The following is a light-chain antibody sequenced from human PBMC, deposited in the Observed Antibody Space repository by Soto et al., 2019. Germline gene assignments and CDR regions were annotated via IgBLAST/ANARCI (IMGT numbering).Light chain of an antibody. V-gene: IGKV1-5*01. CDR1: RNIERW. CDR2: DAS. Sequence: DIQMTQSPSTLSASLGDRVTITCRASRNIERWLAWYQQKPGKAPRLLIYDASTLETGVPSRFSGGGSGTEFTLTISTIQPDDNATDYCQHCDTNWPFGQGTKVEVE. CDR3: QHCDTNWP. J-gene: IGKJ1*01.